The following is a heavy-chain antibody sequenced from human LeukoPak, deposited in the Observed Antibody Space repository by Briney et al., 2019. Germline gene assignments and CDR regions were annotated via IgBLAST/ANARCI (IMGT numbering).Heavy chain of an antibody. CDR1: GFTFSNYW. V-gene: IGHV3-74*01. CDR2: IYGDGSLS. D-gene: IGHD2-2*01. CDR3: AKDINLRVPAAAGFDY. J-gene: IGHJ4*02. Sequence: GGSLRLSCAASGFTFSNYWMHWVRQVPGKGLVWVARIYGDGSLSFYADSVKGRFTISRDNTKNSLYLQMNSLRAEDTALYYCAKDINLRVPAAAGFDYWGQGTLVTVSS.